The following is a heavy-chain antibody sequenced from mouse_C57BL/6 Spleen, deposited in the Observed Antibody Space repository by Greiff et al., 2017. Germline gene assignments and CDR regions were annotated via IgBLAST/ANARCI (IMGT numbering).Heavy chain of an antibody. CDR1: GYTFTSYW. CDR2: IYPGSGST. Sequence: VQLQESGAELVKPGASVKMSCKASGYTFTSYWITWVKQRPGQGLEWIGDIYPGSGSTNYNEKFKSKATLTVDTSSSTAYMQLSSLTSEDSAVYYCARRAANSYAMDYWGQGTSVTVSS. V-gene: IGHV1-55*01. D-gene: IGHD6-1*01. CDR3: ARRAANSYAMDY. J-gene: IGHJ4*01.